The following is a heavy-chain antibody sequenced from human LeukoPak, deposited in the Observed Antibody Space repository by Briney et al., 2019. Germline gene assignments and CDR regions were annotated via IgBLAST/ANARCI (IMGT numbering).Heavy chain of an antibody. V-gene: IGHV3-23*01. Sequence: PGGSLRLSCAASGFTFSSYAMSWVRQAPGKGLEWVSAISGSGGSTYYADSVKGLFTISRDNSKNTLYLQMNSLRAEDTAVYYCAKGLSISRLYWFDPWGQGTLVTVSS. J-gene: IGHJ5*02. CDR2: ISGSGGST. D-gene: IGHD3-3*02. CDR3: AKGLSISRLYWFDP. CDR1: GFTFSSYA.